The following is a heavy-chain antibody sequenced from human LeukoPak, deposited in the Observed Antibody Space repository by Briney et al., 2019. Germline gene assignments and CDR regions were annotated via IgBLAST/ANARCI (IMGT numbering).Heavy chain of an antibody. CDR3: ARGRGRGIAAAGLIDY. Sequence: ASVKVSCKASGYTFTGYDINWVRQATGQGLEWMGWMNPNSGNTGYAQKFQGRVTITRNTSISTAYMELSSLRSEDMAVYYCARGRGRGIAAAGLIDYWGQGTLVTVSS. V-gene: IGHV1-8*03. D-gene: IGHD6-13*01. CDR2: MNPNSGNT. CDR1: GYTFTGYD. J-gene: IGHJ4*02.